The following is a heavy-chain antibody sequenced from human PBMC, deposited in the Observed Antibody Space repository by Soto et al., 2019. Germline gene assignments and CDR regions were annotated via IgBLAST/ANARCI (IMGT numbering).Heavy chain of an antibody. Sequence: QAHLAQSGAEVKKPGSSVTVSCKASGGTFNSYGISWVRQAPGQGLDWMGVIFPLYGTVNYAQKFQGRVSITADKSTSTAYMDLNSLRSDDTAVYYCARVRVIRGVIPSHFGLWGQGTQVTVSS. J-gene: IGHJ4*02. CDR2: IFPLYGTV. D-gene: IGHD3-10*01. CDR1: GGTFNSYG. V-gene: IGHV1-69*06. CDR3: ARVRVIRGVIPSHFGL.